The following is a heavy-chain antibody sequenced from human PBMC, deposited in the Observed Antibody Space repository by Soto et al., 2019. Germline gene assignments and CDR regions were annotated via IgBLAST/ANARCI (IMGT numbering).Heavy chain of an antibody. CDR3: ARGSGLTYFDY. V-gene: IGHV1-3*01. Sequence: ASVKVSCKTSGNTFTRYVIHWVRQAPGQSLEWVGWINAGNGNTKNSQKLQGRVTFTRDTSASTAYMELSSLTSEDTAVYYCARGSGLTYFDYWGQGTLVTVSS. D-gene: IGHD3-10*01. CDR1: GNTFTRYV. CDR2: INAGNGNT. J-gene: IGHJ4*02.